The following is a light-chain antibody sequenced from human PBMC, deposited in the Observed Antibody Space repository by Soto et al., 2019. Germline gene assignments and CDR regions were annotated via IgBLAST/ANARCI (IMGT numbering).Light chain of an antibody. CDR3: SSYAGSSVV. CDR2: EVN. J-gene: IGLJ7*01. CDR1: SNDVGGYNY. V-gene: IGLV2-8*01. Sequence: QSVLTQPPSASGSPGQSITISCTGTSNDVGGYNYVSWYQQHPGKAPKLMIYEVNKRPSGVPDRFSGSKSDNTASLTVSGLQAEDEADYYCSSYAGSSVVFGGGTQLTVL.